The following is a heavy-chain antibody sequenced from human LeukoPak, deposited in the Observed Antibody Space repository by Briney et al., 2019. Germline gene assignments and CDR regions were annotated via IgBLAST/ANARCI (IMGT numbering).Heavy chain of an antibody. V-gene: IGHV1-2*02. CDR2: INPNSGGT. CDR1: GYTFTGYY. CDR3: AREGESRYDYVWGSYRSQSFDP. D-gene: IGHD3-16*02. J-gene: IGHJ5*02. Sequence: GASVKVSCKASGYTFTGYYMHWVRQAPGQGLEWMGWINPNSGGTNYAQKFQGRVTMTRDTSISTAYMELSRLRSDDTAVYYCAREGESRYDYVWGSYRSQSFDPWGQGTLVTVSS.